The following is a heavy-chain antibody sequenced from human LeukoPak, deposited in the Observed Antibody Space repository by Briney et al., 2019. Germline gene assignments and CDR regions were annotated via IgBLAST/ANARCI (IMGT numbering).Heavy chain of an antibody. Sequence: GGSLRLSCAASGFTFSDYNMNWIRQAPGKGLEWISYISHSGRTIYDADSVKGRFTISRDNAKNSLYLQMNSLRAEDTAVYYCAKPRQCSGNIEAFDIWGQGTMVTVSS. J-gene: IGHJ3*02. CDR2: ISHSGRTI. CDR3: AKPRQCSGNIEAFDI. D-gene: IGHD1/OR15-1a*01. CDR1: GFTFSDYN. V-gene: IGHV3-11*01.